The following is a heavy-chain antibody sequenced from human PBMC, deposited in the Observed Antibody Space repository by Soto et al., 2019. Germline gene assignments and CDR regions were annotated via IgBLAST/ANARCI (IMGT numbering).Heavy chain of an antibody. D-gene: IGHD4-17*01. V-gene: IGHV3-30*18. CDR3: AKDFHLDYGDYHYFDY. J-gene: IGHJ4*02. CDR2: ISYDGSNK. Sequence: LRLSCAASGFTFSSYGMHWVRQAPGKGLEWVAVISYDGSNKYYADSVKGRFTISRDNSKNTLYLQMNSLRAEDTAVYYCAKDFHLDYGDYHYFDYWGQGTLVTVSS. CDR1: GFTFSSYG.